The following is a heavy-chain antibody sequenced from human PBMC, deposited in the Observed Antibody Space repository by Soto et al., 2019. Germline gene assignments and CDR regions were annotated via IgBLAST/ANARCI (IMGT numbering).Heavy chain of an antibody. V-gene: IGHV4-31*03. CDR1: GGSISSGGYY. CDR3: AVYDSSGSRGFQH. CDR2: IYYSGST. J-gene: IGHJ1*01. Sequence: QVQLQESGPGLVKPSQTLSLTCTVSGGSISSGGYYWSWIRQHPGKGLEWIGYIYYSGSTYYNPSLKSRVTMSVDTSKNQFSLKLSSVTAAYTAVYYCAVYDSSGSRGFQHWGQGTLVTVTS. D-gene: IGHD3-22*01.